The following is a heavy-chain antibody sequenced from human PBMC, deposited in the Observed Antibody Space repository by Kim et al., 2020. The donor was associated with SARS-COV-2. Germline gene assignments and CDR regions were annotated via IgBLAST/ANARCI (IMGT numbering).Heavy chain of an antibody. J-gene: IGHJ6*02. CDR1: GYTFTSYA. D-gene: IGHD2-15*01. Sequence: ASVKVSCKASGYTFTSYAMHWVRQAPGQRLEWMGWINAGNGNTKYSQKFQGRVTITRDTSASTAYMELSSLRSEDTAVYYCARGLEVAAVYYYYGMDVWGQGTTVTVSS. V-gene: IGHV1-3*01. CDR3: ARGLEVAAVYYYYGMDV. CDR2: INAGNGNT.